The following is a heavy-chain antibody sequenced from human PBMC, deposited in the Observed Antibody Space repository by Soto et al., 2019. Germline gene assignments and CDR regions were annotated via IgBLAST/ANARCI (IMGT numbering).Heavy chain of an antibody. CDR1: GYTFTNYP. D-gene: IGHD2-15*01. Sequence: GASVKVSCKASGYTFTNYPMHWVRQAPGQRLEWMGWINTGTGFTKYSQKFQGRVTITRDTSATTAYMDSNSLRSEDTALYYCARSAVVASTDNWFGPWGQGTPVTVSS. V-gene: IGHV1-3*04. J-gene: IGHJ5*02. CDR3: ARSAVVASTDNWFGP. CDR2: INTGTGFT.